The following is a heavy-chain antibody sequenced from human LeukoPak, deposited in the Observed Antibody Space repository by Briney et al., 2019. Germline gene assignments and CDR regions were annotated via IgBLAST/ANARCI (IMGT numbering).Heavy chain of an antibody. J-gene: IGHJ4*02. CDR1: GDSLPSCY. CDR3: ARHGYDTGNYLAHFDY. Sequence: PSETLSLPCTVSGDSLPSCYGRWIRQPRGKGLEWIGYIYYRGRTNYHPTLKSRVTISVDTPKSQFSLKLTSMTAADTAVYYCARHGYDTGNYLAHFDYWGQGTLVTVSS. D-gene: IGHD3-9*01. V-gene: IGHV4-59*08. CDR2: IYYRGRT.